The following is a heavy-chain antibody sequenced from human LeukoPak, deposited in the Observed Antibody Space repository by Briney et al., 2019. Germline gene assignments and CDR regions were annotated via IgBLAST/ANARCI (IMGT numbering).Heavy chain of an antibody. CDR1: GFTFSRYS. V-gene: IGHV3-21*01. CDR3: ARDEGSSSWYGALDY. J-gene: IGHJ4*02. Sequence: GGSLRLSCAASGFTFSRYSMNWVRQAPGKGLEWASSISSTSSYIYYADSVKGRFTISRDNAKNSLYLQMNSLRAEDTAVYYCARDEGSSSWYGALDYWGQGTLVTVSS. CDR2: ISSTSSYI. D-gene: IGHD6-13*01.